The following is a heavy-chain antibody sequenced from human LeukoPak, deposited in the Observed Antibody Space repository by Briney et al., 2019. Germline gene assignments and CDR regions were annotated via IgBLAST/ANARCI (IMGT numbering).Heavy chain of an antibody. Sequence: GESLKISCKGSGYSFTSYWIGWVRQMPGKGLEWMGIIYPGDSDTRYSPSFQGQVTISADKSISTAYLQWSSLKASDTAMYYCARHGPGDYKYYYYYMDVWGKGTTVTVSS. J-gene: IGHJ6*03. CDR3: ARHGPGDYKYYYYYMDV. CDR2: IYPGDSDT. V-gene: IGHV5-51*01. D-gene: IGHD4-11*01. CDR1: GYSFTSYW.